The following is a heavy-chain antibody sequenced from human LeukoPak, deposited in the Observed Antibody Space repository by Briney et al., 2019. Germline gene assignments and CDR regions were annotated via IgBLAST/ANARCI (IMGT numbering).Heavy chain of an antibody. CDR2: ITKDGSAI. Sequence: GGSLRLSCAASGFTFSDYSMSWIRQAPGKGLEWISYITKDGSAIYNADSVKGRFTISRDNAKNSLYLQMNSLRAEDTAVYYCARGGSGSYYNLPQHWGQGTLVTVSS. J-gene: IGHJ1*01. V-gene: IGHV3-11*04. CDR3: ARGGSGSYYNLPQH. D-gene: IGHD3-10*01. CDR1: GFTFSDYS.